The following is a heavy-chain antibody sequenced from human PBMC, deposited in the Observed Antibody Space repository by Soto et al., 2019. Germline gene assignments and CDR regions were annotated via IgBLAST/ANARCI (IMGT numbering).Heavy chain of an antibody. CDR1: GFTFSSYA. J-gene: IGHJ3*02. Sequence: EVQLVESGGGLVQPGGSLRLSCAVSGFTFSSYAMSWVRQAPGKGLEWVSAISGSGGSTYYADSVKGRFTISRDNSKNTLYLQMNSLRAEDTAVYYCAKVLSTVVTRVGAFDIWGQGTMVTVSS. CDR2: ISGSGGST. V-gene: IGHV3-23*04. D-gene: IGHD4-17*01. CDR3: AKVLSTVVTRVGAFDI.